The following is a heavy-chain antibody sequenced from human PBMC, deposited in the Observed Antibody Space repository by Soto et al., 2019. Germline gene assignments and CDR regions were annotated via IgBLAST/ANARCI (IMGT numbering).Heavy chain of an antibody. CDR1: GYTFSSHA. V-gene: IGHV1-3*01. Sequence: GASVKVSCKASGYTFSSHAMHWVRQAPGQRLEWMGWINAGNGNTKYSQNFQGRVAITRDTSASTAYMELRSLRSEDTAVYYCARDGARITVFGVVYYFDYCGQGTQVTVSS. CDR3: ARDGARITVFGVVYYFDY. J-gene: IGHJ4*02. CDR2: INAGNGNT. D-gene: IGHD3-3*01.